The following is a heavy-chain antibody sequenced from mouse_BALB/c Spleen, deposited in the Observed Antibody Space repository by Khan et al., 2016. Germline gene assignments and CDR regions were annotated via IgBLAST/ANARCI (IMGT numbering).Heavy chain of an antibody. Sequence: VQLQQSGAELVKPGASVKLSCTASGFNIKDTYIHWVRQRPEQGLEWIGRIDPANVNTIYDPKFQGKANITADTSSNTAYLQLSSLTSEDTAVFYRNYYSSWFAYYGQGTRVTGSA. CDR1: GFNIKDTY. V-gene: IGHV14-3*02. CDR2: IDPANVNT. D-gene: IGHD1-1*01. J-gene: IGHJ3*01. CDR3: NYYSSWFAY.